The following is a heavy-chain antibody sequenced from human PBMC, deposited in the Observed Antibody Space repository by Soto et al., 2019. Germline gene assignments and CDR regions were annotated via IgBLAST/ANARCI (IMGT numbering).Heavy chain of an antibody. Sequence: QVQLVQSGAEVKKPGSSVRVSCTASGDTFNFYTISWVRQVPGQGPEWMGRIIPMLGMSNYAQKFQGRVTIMADKSTSTVYMNLSGLTSEDTAVYYCATNDGSGSTRFDYWGQGTLVTVSS. J-gene: IGHJ4*02. CDR2: IIPMLGMS. D-gene: IGHD3-10*01. CDR1: GDTFNFYT. CDR3: ATNDGSGSTRFDY. V-gene: IGHV1-69*02.